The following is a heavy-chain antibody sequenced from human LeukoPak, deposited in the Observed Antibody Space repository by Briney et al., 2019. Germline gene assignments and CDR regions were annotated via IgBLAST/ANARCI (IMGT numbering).Heavy chain of an antibody. CDR1: GGSVSSSSYY. CDR2: IYYSGST. CDR3: ARHAVRSFGELFGRSRVRVGCLDL. D-gene: IGHD3-10*01. V-gene: IGHV4-39*01. J-gene: IGHJ4*02. Sequence: SETLSLTCTVSGGSVSSSSYYWGWIRQPPGKGLEWIGSIYYSGSTYYNPSLKSRVTISVDTSKNQFSLKLSSVTAADTAVYYCARHAVRSFGELFGRSRVRVGCLDLWGQGTLVTVSS.